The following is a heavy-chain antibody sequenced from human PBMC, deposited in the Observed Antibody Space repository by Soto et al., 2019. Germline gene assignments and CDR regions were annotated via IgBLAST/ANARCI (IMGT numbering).Heavy chain of an antibody. D-gene: IGHD3-10*01. CDR3: ATSYGSGSTHFDS. Sequence: QVQLVQSGPEVKKLGSSVKVSCTASGGTFNSYTLNWVRQAPGQRPEWVGRVNPIVGMSTSASKFQGRVTLTADKSTNRAYMDLTGLKSEDTVVYYCATSYGSGSTHFDSWGQGTLVTVAS. CDR2: VNPIVGMS. CDR1: GGTFNSYT. J-gene: IGHJ4*02. V-gene: IGHV1-69*02.